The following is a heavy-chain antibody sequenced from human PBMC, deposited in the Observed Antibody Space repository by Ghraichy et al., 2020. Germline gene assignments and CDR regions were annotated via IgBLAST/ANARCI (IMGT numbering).Heavy chain of an antibody. CDR1: GGSISSYY. V-gene: IGHV4-59*01. D-gene: IGHD3-22*01. J-gene: IGHJ6*02. CDR3: ARDRVSSYYDSSGSPLLDYYYGMDV. Sequence: SQTLSLTCTVSGGSISSYYWSWIRQPPGKGLEWIGYIYYRGSTNYNPSLKSRVIISVDTSKNQFSLRLNSVTAADTAVYYCARDRVSSYYDSSGSPLLDYYYGMDVCGQGTTVTVSS. CDR2: IYYRGST.